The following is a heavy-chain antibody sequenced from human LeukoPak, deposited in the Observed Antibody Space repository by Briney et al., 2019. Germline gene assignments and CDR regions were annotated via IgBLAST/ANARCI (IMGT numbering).Heavy chain of an antibody. Sequence: PSETLSLTCTVSGDSITSSSYYWGWIRQSPGKGLEWIGSIYYSVDTYYNPSLKSRVTISVDTSKNQFSLKLSSVTAADTAIYYCAIPRVSNAFDIWGQGTMVTVSS. CDR3: AIPRVSNAFDI. V-gene: IGHV4-39*07. J-gene: IGHJ3*02. CDR2: IYYSVDT. CDR1: GDSITSSSYY. D-gene: IGHD6-13*01.